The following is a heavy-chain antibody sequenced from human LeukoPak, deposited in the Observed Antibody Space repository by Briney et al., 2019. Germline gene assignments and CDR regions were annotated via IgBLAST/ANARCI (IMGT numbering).Heavy chain of an antibody. CDR1: GFSFRDFW. V-gene: IGHV3-23*01. Sequence: GGSLRLSCAASGFSFRDFWMTWVRQAPGKGLEWVSAISHDGMNAYYADSVKGRFTISRDNSKKTVSLEMSSLTAADTGVYYCAKDGAQYSSGPECDPRGQGALVTVSP. D-gene: IGHD6-19*01. J-gene: IGHJ5*02. CDR3: AKDGAQYSSGPECDP. CDR2: ISHDGMNA.